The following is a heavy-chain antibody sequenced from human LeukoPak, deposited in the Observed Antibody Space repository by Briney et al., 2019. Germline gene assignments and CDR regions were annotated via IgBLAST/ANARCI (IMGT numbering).Heavy chain of an antibody. V-gene: IGHV4-31*03. CDR3: ARIAYDALDSYYYGMDV. CDR1: GGSISGGDYY. D-gene: IGHD3-3*01. CDR2: ITYSGNT. Sequence: SETLSLTCTVSGGSISGGDYYWSWIRQHPGKGLEWIGYITYSGNTYYYPALNSRVTVSLDTSKTQFSLKLSSVTAADTAVYYCARIAYDALDSYYYGMDVWGQGTTVTVSS. J-gene: IGHJ6*02.